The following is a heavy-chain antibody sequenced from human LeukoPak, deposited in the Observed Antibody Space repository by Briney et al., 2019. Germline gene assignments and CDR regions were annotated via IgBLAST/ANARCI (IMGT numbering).Heavy chain of an antibody. D-gene: IGHD3-3*01. CDR3: ARDTSSQYYDFWSGYYYFDY. Sequence: SETLSLTCAVYGGSFSGYYWSWIRQPPGEGLEWIGEINHSGSTNYNPSLKSRVTISVDTSKNQFSLKLSSVTAADTAVYYCARDTSSQYYDFWSGYYYFDYWGQGTLVTVSS. CDR2: INHSGST. V-gene: IGHV4-34*01. J-gene: IGHJ4*02. CDR1: GGSFSGYY.